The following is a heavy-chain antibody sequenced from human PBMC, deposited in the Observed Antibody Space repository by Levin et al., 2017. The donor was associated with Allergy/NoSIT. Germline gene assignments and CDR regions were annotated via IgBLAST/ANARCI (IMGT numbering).Heavy chain of an antibody. V-gene: IGHV1-69*01. CDR1: GGTFSSYA. CDR3: ARVTQEYCSGGSCFLYYYDYYMDV. D-gene: IGHD2-15*01. CDR2: IIPIFGTA. J-gene: IGHJ6*03. Sequence: KISCKASGGTFSSYAISWVRQAPGQGLEWMGGIIPIFGTANYAQKFQGRVTITADESTSTAYMELSSLRSEDTAVYYCARVTQEYCSGGSCFLYYYDYYMDVWGKGTTVTVSS.